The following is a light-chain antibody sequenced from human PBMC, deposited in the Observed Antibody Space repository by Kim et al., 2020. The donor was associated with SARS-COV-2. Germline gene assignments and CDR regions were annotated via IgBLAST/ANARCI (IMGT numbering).Light chain of an antibody. V-gene: IGKV1-5*01. J-gene: IGKJ5*01. Sequence: IQLTQSPSTLSASVGDRVTITCRASQSIGGWLAWYQQKPGKAPKLLIHDASSVESGVPSRFSGSGSETEFTLTISSLQPDDFATFYFQHHSTFPMSSGQETLLEIK. CDR1: QSIGGW. CDR3: QHHSTFPMS. CDR2: DAS.